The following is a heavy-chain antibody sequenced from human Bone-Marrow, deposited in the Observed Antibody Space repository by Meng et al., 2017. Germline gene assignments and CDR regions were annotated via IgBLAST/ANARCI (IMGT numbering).Heavy chain of an antibody. J-gene: IGHJ1*01. CDR2: ISWNSGSI. CDR3: TTNEH. V-gene: IGHV3-9*01. CDR1: GFTFDDYA. Sequence: SLKISCAASGFTFDDYAMHWVRQAPGKGLEWVSGISWNSGSIGYADSVKGRFTISRDNAKNSLYLQLNSLTAEDTAVYYCTTNEHWGQGTLVTVSS.